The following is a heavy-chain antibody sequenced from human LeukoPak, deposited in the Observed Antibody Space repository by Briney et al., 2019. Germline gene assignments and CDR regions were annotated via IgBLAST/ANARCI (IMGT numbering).Heavy chain of an antibody. CDR2: INPNSGGT. CDR3: ARDRGYCSGGSCRLAVAGRHFDY. D-gene: IGHD2-15*01. J-gene: IGHJ4*02. CDR1: GYTFTGYY. Sequence: ASVKVSCKASGYTFTGYYMHWVRQAPGQGLEWMGWINPNSGGTNYAQKFQGRVTMTRDTSISTAYMELSRLRSDGTAVYYCARDRGYCSGGSCRLAVAGRHFDYWGQGTLVTVSS. V-gene: IGHV1-2*02.